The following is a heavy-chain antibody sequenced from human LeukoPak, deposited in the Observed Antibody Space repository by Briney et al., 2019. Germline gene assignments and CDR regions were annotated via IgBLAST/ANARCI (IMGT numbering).Heavy chain of an antibody. D-gene: IGHD5-18*01. J-gene: IGHJ6*03. CDR1: GGSISSSSYY. CDR3: ARHPRHGWLPPYYYYMDV. V-gene: IGHV4-39*01. Sequence: PSETLSLTCTVSGGSISSSSYYWGWIRQPPGKGLEWIGSIYYSGSTYYNPSLKSRVTISVDTSKNQFSLKLSSVTAADTAVYYCARHPRHGWLPPYYYYMDVWGKGTTVTISS. CDR2: IYYSGST.